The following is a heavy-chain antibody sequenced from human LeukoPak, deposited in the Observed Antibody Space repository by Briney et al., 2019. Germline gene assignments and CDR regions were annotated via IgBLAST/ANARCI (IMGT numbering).Heavy chain of an antibody. CDR2: IYYSGST. J-gene: IGHJ5*02. Sequence: SETLSLTCTVSGGSISSYYWSWIRQPPGKGLEWIGYIYYSGSTNYNPSLKSRITISVDTSKNQFSLKLRSVTAADTAVYYCAIEQSSSWYRDWFDPWGQGTLVTVSS. CDR3: AIEQSSSWYRDWFDP. CDR1: GGSISSYY. D-gene: IGHD6-13*01. V-gene: IGHV4-59*12.